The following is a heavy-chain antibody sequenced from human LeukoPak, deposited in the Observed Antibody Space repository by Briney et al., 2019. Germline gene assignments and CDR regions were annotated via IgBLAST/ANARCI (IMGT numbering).Heavy chain of an antibody. V-gene: IGHV3-23*01. CDR1: GFTFSSYA. CDR2: ISGSGGGT. J-gene: IGHJ4*02. Sequence: GGSLRFSCAASGFTFSSYAMNWVRQAPGKGLEWVSAISGSGGGTYYADSVKGRFTISRDNSKNTLFLQMNSLRAEDTAVYYCAKDEGYCSGGSCYPTRFDYWGQGTLVTVSS. D-gene: IGHD2-15*01. CDR3: AKDEGYCSGGSCYPTRFDY.